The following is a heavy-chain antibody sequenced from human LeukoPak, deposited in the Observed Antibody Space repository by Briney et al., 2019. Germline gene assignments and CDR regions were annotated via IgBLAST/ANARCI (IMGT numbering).Heavy chain of an antibody. V-gene: IGHV3-9*01. Sequence: GGSLRLSCAASGFTFDDYAMHWVRQAPGKGLEWVSGISWNSGSIGYADSVKGRFTISRDNAKNSLYLQMNSLRAEDTAVYYCATDFAYKFDYWGQGALVTVSS. D-gene: IGHD1-1*01. CDR3: ATDFAYKFDY. CDR2: ISWNSGSI. J-gene: IGHJ4*01. CDR1: GFTFDDYA.